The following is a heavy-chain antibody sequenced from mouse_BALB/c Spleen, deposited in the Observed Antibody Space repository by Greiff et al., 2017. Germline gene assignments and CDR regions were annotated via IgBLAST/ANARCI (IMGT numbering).Heavy chain of an antibody. CDR3: ARRNYGYLFDY. CDR1: GFAFSRYW. Sequence: EVKLLESGGGLVQPGGSLKLSCAASGFAFSRYWMSWVRQAPGKGLEWIGEINPDSSTINYTPSLKDKFIISRDNAKNTLYLQMSKVRSEDTALYYCARRNYGYLFDYWGQGTTLTVSS. D-gene: IGHD1-2*01. V-gene: IGHV4-1*02. CDR2: INPDSSTI. J-gene: IGHJ2*01.